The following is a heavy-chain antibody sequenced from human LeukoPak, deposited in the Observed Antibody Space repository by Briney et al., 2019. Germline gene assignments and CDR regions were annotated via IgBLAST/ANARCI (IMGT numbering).Heavy chain of an antibody. J-gene: IGHJ4*02. V-gene: IGHV4-59*01. CDR2: IYYSGST. D-gene: IGHD5-18*01. CDR3: ARVGYSYGYRALDY. Sequence: SETLSLTCTVSGGSISSYYWSWIRQPPGKGLEWIGYIYYSGSTNYNPSLKSRVTISVDTSKNQFSLKLSSVTAADTVVYYCARVGYSYGYRALDYWGQGTLVTVSS. CDR1: GGSISSYY.